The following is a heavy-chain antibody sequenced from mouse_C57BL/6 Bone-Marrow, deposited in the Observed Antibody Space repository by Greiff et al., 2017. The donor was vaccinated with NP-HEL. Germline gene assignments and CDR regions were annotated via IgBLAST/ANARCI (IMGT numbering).Heavy chain of an antibody. CDR2: IYPGDGDT. CDR3: ARHGNYAWFAY. J-gene: IGHJ3*01. CDR1: GYAFRSSW. D-gene: IGHD2-1*01. Sequence: QVQLQQSGPELVKPGASVKISCKASGYAFRSSWMNWVKQRPGKGLEWIGRIYPGDGDTTYNGKFKGKATLTADISSSTASMQLSSLPSADSAVSFCARHGNYAWFAYWGQGTLVTVSA. V-gene: IGHV1-82*01.